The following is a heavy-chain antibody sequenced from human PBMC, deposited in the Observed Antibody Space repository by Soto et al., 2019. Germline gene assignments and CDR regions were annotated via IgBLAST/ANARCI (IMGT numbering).Heavy chain of an antibody. CDR1: GYDFMKYW. CDR2: IDPTDSDT. J-gene: IGHJ6*02. Sequence: GESLKISCKGSGYDFMKYWIIWVRQMPGKGLEWMGRIDPTDSDTNYSPSFQGHVTISVDKSISTAFLQWSSLQASDTAIYYCARRSLTTRRTFNDMDVWGPGTTVTVSS. D-gene: IGHD3-22*01. CDR3: ARRSLTTRRTFNDMDV. V-gene: IGHV5-10-1*01.